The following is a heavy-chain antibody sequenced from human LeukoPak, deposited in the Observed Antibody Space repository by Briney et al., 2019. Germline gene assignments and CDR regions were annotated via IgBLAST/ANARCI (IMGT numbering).Heavy chain of an antibody. Sequence: PSETLSLTCTVSDGPINGYSWTWIRQSAGKGLEWVGRIHATGSTNYTPSLRSRVSMSIDTPNKQFSLNLTSVTAADTAIYYCARIQYGFYSYMDIWGMGTRVTVS. V-gene: IGHV4-4*07. CDR1: DGPINGYS. J-gene: IGHJ6*03. CDR3: ARIQYGFYSYMDI. CDR2: IHATGST. D-gene: IGHD5-24*01.